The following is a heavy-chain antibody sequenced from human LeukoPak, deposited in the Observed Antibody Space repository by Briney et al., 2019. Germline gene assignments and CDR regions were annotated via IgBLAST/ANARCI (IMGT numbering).Heavy chain of an antibody. CDR3: ARDRGIAAAGPNWFDP. J-gene: IGHJ5*02. Sequence: SETLSLTCTVSGGSISSYYWSWIRQPPGKGLEWIGRIYTSGSTNYNPSLKSRVTMSVDTSKNQFSLKLSSVTAADTAVYYCARDRGIAAAGPNWFDPWGQGTLVTVSS. CDR2: IYTSGST. CDR1: GGSISSYY. V-gene: IGHV4-4*07. D-gene: IGHD6-13*01.